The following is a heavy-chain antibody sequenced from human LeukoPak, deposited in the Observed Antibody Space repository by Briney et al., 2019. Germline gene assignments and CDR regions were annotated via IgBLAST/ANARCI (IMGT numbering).Heavy chain of an antibody. CDR1: GGSFSDSNL. Sequence: SETLSLTCAVSGGSFSDSNLWTWVRPPPGKGLEWIAEIYHSGSATYNSSLKSRVTISVDKYKNQFSLNLWILTPAATAAYYFARSGDYRFDPWGQGALVTVSS. CDR2: IYHSGSA. J-gene: IGHJ5*02. CDR3: ARSGDYRFDP. D-gene: IGHD7-27*01. V-gene: IGHV4-4*02.